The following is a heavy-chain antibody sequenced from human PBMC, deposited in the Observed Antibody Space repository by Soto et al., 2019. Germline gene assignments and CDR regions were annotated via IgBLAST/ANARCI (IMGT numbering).Heavy chain of an antibody. J-gene: IGHJ4*02. CDR3: ARSRGGDGYNPLDY. Sequence: QVQLVDSGGGVVQPGRSLRLSCAASGFPFSSYAIHWVRQAPGKGLEWVAFISYDGRNTYYADSVRGRFSVSRDNSNNTLDLQMNSLRAEDTAVYYCARSRGGDGYNPLDYWGQGTLVTVSS. CDR1: GFPFSSYA. CDR2: ISYDGRNT. D-gene: IGHD2-21*01. V-gene: IGHV3-30-3*01.